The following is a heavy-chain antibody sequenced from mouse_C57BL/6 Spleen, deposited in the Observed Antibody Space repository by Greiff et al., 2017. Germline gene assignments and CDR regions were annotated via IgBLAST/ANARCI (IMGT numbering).Heavy chain of an antibody. D-gene: IGHD2-4*01. J-gene: IGHJ4*01. CDR1: GYTFTGYW. CDR3: ARGRRIYYDYDDAMDY. Sequence: QVQLQQSGAELMKPGASVKLSCKATGYTFTGYWIEWVKQRPGHGLEWIGEILPGSGSTNYNEKFKGKATFTADTSSNTAYMQLSSLTTEDSAIYYCARGRRIYYDYDDAMDYWGQGTSVTVSS. CDR2: ILPGSGST. V-gene: IGHV1-9*01.